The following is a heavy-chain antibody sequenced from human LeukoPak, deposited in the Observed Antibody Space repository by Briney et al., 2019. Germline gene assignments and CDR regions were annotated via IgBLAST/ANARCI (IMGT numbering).Heavy chain of an antibody. CDR1: GFTFSTSA. V-gene: IGHV1-58*01. J-gene: IGHJ5*02. CDR3: AAAPYYHEDSGYYYFDP. Sequence: GASVKVSCKASGFTFSTSAVQWVRRARGQRLEWVGWIVVGSGNTNYAQKFQGRVTITRDMSTRTSHMELSSLRSEDTAVYYCAAAPYYHEDSGYYYFDPWGQGTLVTVSS. D-gene: IGHD3-22*01. CDR2: IVVGSGNT.